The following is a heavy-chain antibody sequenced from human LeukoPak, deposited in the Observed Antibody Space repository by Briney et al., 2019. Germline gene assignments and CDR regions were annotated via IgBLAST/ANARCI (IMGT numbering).Heavy chain of an antibody. CDR2: INPNSGGT. CDR1: GYTFTGYY. D-gene: IGHD3-22*01. Sequence: ASVKVSCKASGYTFTGYYMHWVRQAPGQGLEWMGWINPNSGGTNYAQKFQGRVIMTRDTSISTAYMELSRLRSDDTAVYYCASATYYYDSSGYGIFDYWGQGTLVTVSS. V-gene: IGHV1-2*02. CDR3: ASATYYYDSSGYGIFDY. J-gene: IGHJ4*02.